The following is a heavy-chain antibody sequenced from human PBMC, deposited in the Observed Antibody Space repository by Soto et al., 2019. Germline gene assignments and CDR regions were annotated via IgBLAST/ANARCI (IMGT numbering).Heavy chain of an antibody. CDR1: GGSISSYY. J-gene: IGHJ5*02. D-gene: IGHD3-3*01. V-gene: IGHV4-59*01. Sequence: SETLSLTCTVSGGSISSYYWSWIRQPPGKGLEWIGYIYYSGSTNYNPSLKSRVTISVDTSKNQFSLKLSSVTAADTAVYYCAREGDPDLEWLSYWFDPWGQGTLVTVSS. CDR2: IYYSGST. CDR3: AREGDPDLEWLSYWFDP.